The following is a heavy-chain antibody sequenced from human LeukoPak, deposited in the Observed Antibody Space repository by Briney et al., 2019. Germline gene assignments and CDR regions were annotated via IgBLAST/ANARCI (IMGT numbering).Heavy chain of an antibody. Sequence: GGSLRLSCAASGFIFSSYSMNWVRQAPGKGLEWVSSISSSTIYLYYADSVKGRFTISRDNAKNSLYLQMNSLRAEDTAVYYCARLSIVVMTAPAIWGQGTMVTVSS. CDR3: ARLSIVVMTAPAI. CDR1: GFIFSSYS. J-gene: IGHJ3*02. CDR2: ISSSTIYL. V-gene: IGHV3-21*01. D-gene: IGHD2-21*02.